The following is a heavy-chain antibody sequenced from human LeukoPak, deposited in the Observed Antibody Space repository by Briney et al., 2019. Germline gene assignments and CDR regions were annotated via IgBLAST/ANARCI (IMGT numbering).Heavy chain of an antibody. CDR3: ARVPDWTYAADY. J-gene: IGHJ4*02. Sequence: PSETLSLACTVSGGSISSDRFYWTWVRQPAGKGLEWIGRIKGSITNYNPSLKSRVNISVDTSTNQFSLKLNSLTAADTAVSYCARVPDWTYAADYWGQGTLVTVSS. V-gene: IGHV4-61*02. D-gene: IGHD3/OR15-3a*01. CDR2: IKGSIT. CDR1: GGSISSDRFY.